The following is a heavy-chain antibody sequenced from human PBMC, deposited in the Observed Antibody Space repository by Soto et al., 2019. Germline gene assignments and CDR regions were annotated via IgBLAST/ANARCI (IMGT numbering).Heavy chain of an antibody. V-gene: IGHV4-30-4*01. Sequence: QVQLQESGPGLVKPSQTLSLTCTVSGGSISSGDYYWSWIRQPPGKGLEWIGNIYYSGSIYYNPSLKSRVTISVDTSKNQFSLKLSSVTAADTAVYYCARAGGDCGGDCQAIDYWGQGTLVTVSS. CDR3: ARAGGDCGGDCQAIDY. CDR1: GGSISSGDYY. D-gene: IGHD2-21*02. J-gene: IGHJ4*02. CDR2: IYYSGSI.